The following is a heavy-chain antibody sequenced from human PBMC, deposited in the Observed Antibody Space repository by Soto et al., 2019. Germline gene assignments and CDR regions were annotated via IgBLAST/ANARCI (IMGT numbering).Heavy chain of an antibody. CDR3: ARTDVVVVQLKQRGYAFDI. CDR1: GGSISSGGYY. J-gene: IGHJ3*02. Sequence: PSETLSLTCTVSGGSISSGGYYWSWIRQHPGKGLEWIGYIYYSGSTYYNPSLKSRVTISVDTSKNQFSLKLSSVTAADTAVYYCARTDVVVVQLKQRGYAFDIRGQGTMVTVSS. V-gene: IGHV4-31*03. CDR2: IYYSGST. D-gene: IGHD2-15*01.